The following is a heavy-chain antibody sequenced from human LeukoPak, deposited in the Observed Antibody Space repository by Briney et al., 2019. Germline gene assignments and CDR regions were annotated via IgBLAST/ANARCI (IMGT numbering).Heavy chain of an antibody. CDR3: ARDQATSGGGLDS. CDR2: IYTGRTT. Sequence: GGSLRLSCAASGFTVSGTHMSWVRQAPGKGLEWISAIYTGRTTYYSDSVEGRFTISRDKSKNTLYLHMDSLRVEDTAVYYCARDQATSGGGLDSWGQGTLVTVSS. D-gene: IGHD3-16*01. V-gene: IGHV3-53*01. CDR1: GFTVSGTH. J-gene: IGHJ4*02.